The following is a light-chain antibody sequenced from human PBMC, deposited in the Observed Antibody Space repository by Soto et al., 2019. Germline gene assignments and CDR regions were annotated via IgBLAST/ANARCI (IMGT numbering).Light chain of an antibody. V-gene: IGKV1-33*01. CDR1: QDISNY. CDR2: DTS. Sequence: DIQMTQSPSSLSASVGDRITVACQASQDISNYLNWYQQKPGKAPKLLIYDTSNLETGVPSRFSGSGSGTDFTFTIDSLQPEDIATYYCQQYESLPPTFGQGTKVDIK. CDR3: QQYESLPPT. J-gene: IGKJ1*01.